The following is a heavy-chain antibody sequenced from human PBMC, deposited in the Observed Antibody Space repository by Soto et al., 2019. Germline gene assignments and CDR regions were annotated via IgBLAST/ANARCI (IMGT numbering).Heavy chain of an antibody. J-gene: IGHJ4*02. V-gene: IGHV4-39*01. CDR2: IYYRGNR. CDR3: ARLREGSPADF. D-gene: IGHD1-26*01. Sequence: QVELQESGPGLVKPSETLSLTCSVSGDSISNINYHWGWIRQPPGKGLEWIGSIYYRGNRYYSPSLRSRITIAVDMSKNQFSLDLTSVTAADTAVYFCARLREGSPADFWGQGTLVTVSS. CDR1: GDSISNINYH.